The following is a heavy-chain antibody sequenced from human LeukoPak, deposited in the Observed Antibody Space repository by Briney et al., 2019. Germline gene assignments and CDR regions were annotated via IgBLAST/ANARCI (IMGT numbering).Heavy chain of an antibody. V-gene: IGHV3-53*01. D-gene: IGHD3-22*01. CDR3: AGGLYDSSGYYQYYFEY. CDR2: FYSSGST. Sequence: GGSLRLSCAASGFTVRSNYMSWVRQAPGKGLEWVSIFYSSGSTYYADSVKGRFTISRDNSKNTLYLQMKSLRAEDTAVYYCAGGLYDSSGYYQYYFEYWGQGTLVTVSS. CDR1: GFTVRSNY. J-gene: IGHJ4*02.